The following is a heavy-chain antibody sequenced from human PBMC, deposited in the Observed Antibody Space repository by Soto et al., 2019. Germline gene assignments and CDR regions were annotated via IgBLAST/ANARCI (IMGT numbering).Heavy chain of an antibody. V-gene: IGHV1-3*01. Sequence: ASVKVSCKASRYTFTSYAMHWVSQAPEQRLEWMGRINPLIGTTKYSQKFQGRVTITGDTSASPAYMEMSSLWSEETAVYYCTRVRDIVVVTAISDWFDPWGQGTLVTVSS. J-gene: IGHJ5*02. CDR3: TRVRDIVVVTAISDWFDP. CDR2: INPLIGTT. D-gene: IGHD2-21*02. CDR1: RYTFTSYA.